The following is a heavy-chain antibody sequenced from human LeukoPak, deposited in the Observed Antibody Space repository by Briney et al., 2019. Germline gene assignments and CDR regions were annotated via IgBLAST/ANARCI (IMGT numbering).Heavy chain of an antibody. Sequence: SETLSLTCALSTVSGSSGNFWSWVRQPPGKGLEWIGYIYYSGSTYYNPSLKSRVTISVDTSKNQFSLKLSSVTAADTAVYYCARDHYYGSGTDVWGQGTTVTVSS. V-gene: IGHV4-30-4*01. CDR2: IYYSGST. CDR1: TVSGSSGNF. CDR3: ARDHYYGSGTDV. D-gene: IGHD3-10*01. J-gene: IGHJ6*02.